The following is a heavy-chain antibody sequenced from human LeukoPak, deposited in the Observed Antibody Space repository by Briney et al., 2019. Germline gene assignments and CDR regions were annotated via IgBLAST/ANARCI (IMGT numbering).Heavy chain of an antibody. CDR3: ASGYSGSYYGHRTFDY. CDR2: FDPEDGET. V-gene: IGHV1-24*01. Sequence: ASVKVSCKVSGYTLTELSMHWVRQAPGKGLEWMGGFDPEDGETIYAQKFQGRVTMTEDTSTDTAYMELSSLRSEDTAVYYCASGYSGSYYGHRTFDYWGQGTLVTVSS. J-gene: IGHJ4*02. CDR1: GYTLTELS. D-gene: IGHD1-26*01.